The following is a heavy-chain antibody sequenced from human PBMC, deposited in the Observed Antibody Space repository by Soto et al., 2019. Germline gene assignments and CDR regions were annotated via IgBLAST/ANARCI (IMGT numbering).Heavy chain of an antibody. D-gene: IGHD3-22*01. CDR2: ISSSGSTI. Sequence: PXGALRVPGSASGFTFSSYEMSWVRQAAGKGLEWVSYISSSGSTIYYADSVKGRFTISRDNAKNSLYLQMNSLRAEDTAVYYCARVGYYYDSSGFSSGYYFDYWGQGTLVTVYS. CDR3: ARVGYYYDSSGFSSGYYFDY. V-gene: IGHV3-48*03. CDR1: GFTFSSYE. J-gene: IGHJ4*02.